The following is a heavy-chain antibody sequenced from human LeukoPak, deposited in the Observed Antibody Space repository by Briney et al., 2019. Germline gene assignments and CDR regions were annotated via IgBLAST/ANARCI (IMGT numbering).Heavy chain of an antibody. D-gene: IGHD3-3*01. CDR1: GGSFSGYY. Sequence: SETLSLTCAVYGGSFSGYYWSWIRQPPGKGLEWIGEINHSGSTNYNPSLKSRVTISVDTSKNQFSLKLSSVIAADTAVYYCASTPDDFWSGYPFDYWGQGTLVTVSS. V-gene: IGHV4-34*01. J-gene: IGHJ4*02. CDR2: INHSGST. CDR3: ASTPDDFWSGYPFDY.